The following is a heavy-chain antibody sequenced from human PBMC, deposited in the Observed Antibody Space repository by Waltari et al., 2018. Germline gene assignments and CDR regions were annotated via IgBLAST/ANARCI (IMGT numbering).Heavy chain of an antibody. Sequence: QLQLQESGPRLVKPSETLSLTCSVSGVSITSNRHYWGWIRQPPGQGLEWIGTMSYSGATYSSPSLQSRVTISRDTSKNQLSLKLGSVTAADTAIYYCATYIGASIGTAAFDVWGQGTKV. D-gene: IGHD5-12*01. V-gene: IGHV4-39*01. CDR2: MSYSGAT. J-gene: IGHJ3*01. CDR3: ATYIGASIGTAAFDV. CDR1: GVSITSNRHY.